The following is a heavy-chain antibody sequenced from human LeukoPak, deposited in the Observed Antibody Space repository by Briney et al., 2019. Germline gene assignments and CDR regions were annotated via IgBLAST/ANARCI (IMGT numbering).Heavy chain of an antibody. V-gene: IGHV3-7*01. CDR2: IKQDGGEK. J-gene: IGHJ4*02. CDR1: GFTFSNHW. Sequence: GGSLRLSCAASGFTFSNHWMSWVRQAPGKGLEWVANIKQDGGEKYYVDSVKGRFTISRDNAKNSLSLQMNSLRAEDTAVYYCAKDRWSTTVGGYDYWGQGTLVTVSS. D-gene: IGHD5-12*01. CDR3: AKDRWSTTVGGYDY.